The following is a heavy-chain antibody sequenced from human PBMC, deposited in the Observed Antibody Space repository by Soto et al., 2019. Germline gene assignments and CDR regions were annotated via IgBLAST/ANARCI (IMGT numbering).Heavy chain of an antibody. CDR2: IFHSGST. CDR3: VRGGIAGNWFDP. D-gene: IGHD6-13*01. Sequence: PSETLSLTCSVSGGSITSGGLYWSWIRQHPEKGLEWIAYIFHSGSTDFNPSLKGRIIISADTSKNQFSLKLTSVTAADTAVYYCVRGGIAGNWFDPWGQGTLVTVSS. V-gene: IGHV4-31*03. CDR1: GGSITSGGLY. J-gene: IGHJ5*02.